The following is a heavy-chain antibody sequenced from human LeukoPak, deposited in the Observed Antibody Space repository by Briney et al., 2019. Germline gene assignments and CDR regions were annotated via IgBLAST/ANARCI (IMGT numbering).Heavy chain of an antibody. V-gene: IGHV4-34*09. D-gene: IGHD1-26*01. J-gene: IGHJ4*02. CDR3: ARAQWGAGDY. CDR1: GGSFSGYY. Sequence: PSETLSLTCAVYGGSFSGYYWSWIRQPPGKGLEWIGYIYYSGSTYYNPSLKSRVTISVDTSKNQFSLKLSSVTAADTAVYYCARAQWGAGDYWGQGTLVTVSS. CDR2: IYYSGST.